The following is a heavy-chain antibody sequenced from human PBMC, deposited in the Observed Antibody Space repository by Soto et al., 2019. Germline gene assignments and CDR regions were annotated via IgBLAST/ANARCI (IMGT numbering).Heavy chain of an antibody. CDR1: GASVSTNTAS. Sequence: SQPLLLADDISGASVSTNTASRNWNRQSPSRGLEWLGRTYYRSKWYNDYAVSVKSRITISPDISNNQVSLHLNSVTPDDTAVYYCVRLIVNSWLHPWGQGTLVTVSS. CDR2: TYYRSKWYN. D-gene: IGHD1-26*01. CDR3: VRLIVNSWLHP. V-gene: IGHV6-1*01. J-gene: IGHJ5*02.